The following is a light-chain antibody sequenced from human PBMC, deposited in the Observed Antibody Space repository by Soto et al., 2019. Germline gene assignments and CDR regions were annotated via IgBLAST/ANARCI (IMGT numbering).Light chain of an antibody. J-gene: IGKJ4*01. CDR3: QQRSHWLIT. CDR1: QSVSSY. V-gene: IGKV3-11*01. Sequence: EIVLTQSPATLSLSPGERATLSCRASQSVSSYLAWYQQKPGQAPRLLIYDASKRATGIPARFSGGGSGTDFPLTISSLEPEDFAVYYCQQRSHWLITFGGGTKVEIK. CDR2: DAS.